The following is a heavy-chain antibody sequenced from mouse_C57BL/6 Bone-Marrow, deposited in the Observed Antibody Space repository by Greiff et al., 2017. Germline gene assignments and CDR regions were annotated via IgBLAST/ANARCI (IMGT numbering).Heavy chain of an antibody. CDR2: IWSGGST. CDR1: GFSLTSYG. V-gene: IGHV2-2*01. CDR3: VLLRHAMDY. D-gene: IGHD1-1*01. J-gene: IGHJ4*01. Sequence: VKLMESGPGLVQPSQSLSITCTVSGFSLTSYGVHWVRQSPGKGLEWLGVIWSGGSTDYNAAFISRLSISKDNPKSQVFFKMNSLQADDTAIYYCVLLRHAMDYWGQGTSVTVSS.